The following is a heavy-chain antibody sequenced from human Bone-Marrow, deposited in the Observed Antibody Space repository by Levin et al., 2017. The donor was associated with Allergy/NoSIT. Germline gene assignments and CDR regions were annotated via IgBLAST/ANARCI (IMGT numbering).Heavy chain of an antibody. D-gene: IGHD3-9*01. CDR3: ARGGIRGAYFDDYSGLDV. CDR1: KDTFNTYA. CDR2: IIPVFDVT. J-gene: IGHJ6*01. Sequence: AASVKVSCRAPKDTFNTYAISWVRQAPGQGLEWMGGIIPVFDVTNYAQKFQDRVTISADDSTTTTYMELRNLRSDDLAVYYCARGGIRGAYFDDYSGLDVWGQGTTVIVS. V-gene: IGHV1-69*13.